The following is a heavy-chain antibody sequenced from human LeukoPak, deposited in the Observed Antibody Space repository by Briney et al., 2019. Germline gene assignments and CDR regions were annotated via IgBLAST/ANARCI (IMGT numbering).Heavy chain of an antibody. CDR3: ARGPAFDY. Sequence: SETLSLTCTVSGGSISSYYWSWIRQPPGKGLEWIGYIYYSGYTNYNPSLKSRVTISVDTSKNHFSLRLSSVTPADTAVYYCARGPAFDYWGQGTLVTVSS. CDR1: GGSISSYY. CDR2: IYYSGYT. J-gene: IGHJ4*02. V-gene: IGHV4-59*01.